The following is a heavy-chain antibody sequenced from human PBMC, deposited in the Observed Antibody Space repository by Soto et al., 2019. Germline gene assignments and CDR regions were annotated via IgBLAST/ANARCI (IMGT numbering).Heavy chain of an antibody. J-gene: IGHJ5*02. Sequence: ASVKVSCKASGYTFTSYAMHRVRQAPGQRLEWMGWINAGNGNTKYSQKFQGRVTITADESTSTAYMELSSLRSEDTAVYYCARAFYGSGSYKYNWFDPWGQGTLVTVSS. D-gene: IGHD3-10*01. CDR1: GYTFTSYA. CDR3: ARAFYGSGSYKYNWFDP. CDR2: INAGNGNT. V-gene: IGHV1-3*01.